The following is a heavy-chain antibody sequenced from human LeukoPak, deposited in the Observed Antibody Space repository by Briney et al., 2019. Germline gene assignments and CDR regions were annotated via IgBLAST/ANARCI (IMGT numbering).Heavy chain of an antibody. Sequence: GGSLRLSCAASGFTFSSYAMSWVRQAPGKGLEWVSVISGSGGSTYYADSVKGRFTISRDNSKNTLYLQMNSLRAEDTAAYYCAKDVITFGGSMYYFDYWGQGTLVTVSS. J-gene: IGHJ4*02. V-gene: IGHV3-23*01. CDR3: AKDVITFGGSMYYFDY. D-gene: IGHD3-16*01. CDR2: ISGSGGST. CDR1: GFTFSSYA.